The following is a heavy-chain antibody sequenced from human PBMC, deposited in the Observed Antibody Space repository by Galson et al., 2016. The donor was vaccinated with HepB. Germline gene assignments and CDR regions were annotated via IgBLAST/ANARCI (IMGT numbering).Heavy chain of an antibody. Sequence: SVKVSCKASGYTFTSHYMHWVRQAPGQGLEWMGMINPSSGSTGYAQKFQGRVTMTRDTSTSTVYMELSSLRSEDTTVYYCARTTKLELRDENWYFDLWGRGTLVTVSS. CDR2: INPSSGST. V-gene: IGHV1-46*01. D-gene: IGHD1-7*01. CDR1: GYTFTSHY. CDR3: ARTTKLELRDENWYFDL. J-gene: IGHJ2*01.